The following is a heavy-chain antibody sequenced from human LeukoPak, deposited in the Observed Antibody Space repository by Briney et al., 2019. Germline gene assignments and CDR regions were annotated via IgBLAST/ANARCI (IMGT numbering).Heavy chain of an antibody. Sequence: GGSLRLSCAASGFTFSSYGMHWVRQAPGKGLEWVAFIRYDGSNKYYADSVKGRFTISRDNSKNTLYLQMNSLRAEDTAVYYCAKDPPPVYDFWSGPNPYYFDYWGQGTLVTVSS. V-gene: IGHV3-30*02. CDR1: GFTFSSYG. D-gene: IGHD3-3*01. CDR3: AKDPPPVYDFWSGPNPYYFDY. J-gene: IGHJ4*02. CDR2: IRYDGSNK.